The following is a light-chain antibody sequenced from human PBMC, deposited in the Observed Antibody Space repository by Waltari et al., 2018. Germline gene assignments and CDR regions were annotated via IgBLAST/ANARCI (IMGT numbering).Light chain of an antibody. Sequence: QTVVTQEPSLSVSPGGTVTPTFTLSSGSISSTSYPSWYQQIPGQPPRTLWYKQKPRSFGVPDRFSGSVLGSKAALTITGAQADDESDYYCLLYMGSGIWVFGGGTKLTVL. CDR3: LLYMGSGIWV. J-gene: IGLJ3*02. CDR2: KQK. V-gene: IGLV8-61*01. CDR1: SGSISSTSY.